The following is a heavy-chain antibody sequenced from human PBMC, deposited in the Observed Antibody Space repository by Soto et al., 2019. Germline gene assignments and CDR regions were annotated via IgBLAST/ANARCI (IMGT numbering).Heavy chain of an antibody. V-gene: IGHV1-18*01. CDR2: ISAYNGNT. J-gene: IGHJ4*02. D-gene: IGHD2-2*01. Sequence: GASVKVSCKASGYTFTSYGISWVRQAPGQGLEWMGWISAYNGNTNYAQKLQGRVTMTTDTSTSTAYMELRSLRSDDTAVYYCAGGARGYCSSTSCLAFDYWGQGTLVTVSS. CDR3: AGGARGYCSSTSCLAFDY. CDR1: GYTFTSYG.